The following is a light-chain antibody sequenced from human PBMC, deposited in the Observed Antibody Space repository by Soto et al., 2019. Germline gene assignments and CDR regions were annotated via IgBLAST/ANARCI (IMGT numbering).Light chain of an antibody. CDR3: GTWDGTYWV. V-gene: IGLV1-51*02. J-gene: IGLJ3*02. CDR1: SSNIGNNY. CDR2: ENN. Sequence: QAVVTQPPSVSAAPGQTVTISCSGSSSNIGNNYVSWYQQLPGTSPKLLIYENNKRPSGIPDRFSGSKSGTSATLGITGLQTGDEADYYCGTWDGTYWVFGGGTKLTVL.